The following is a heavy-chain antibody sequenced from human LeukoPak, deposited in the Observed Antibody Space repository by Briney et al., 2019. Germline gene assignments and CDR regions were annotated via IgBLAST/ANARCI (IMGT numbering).Heavy chain of an antibody. V-gene: IGHV4-4*07. CDR1: GGSISSYY. CDR3: ARETEWFGELLWDFDY. J-gene: IGHJ4*02. D-gene: IGHD3-10*01. Sequence: SETLSLTCTVSGGSISSYYWSWIRQPAGKGLEWIGRIYTSGSTNYNPSLKSRVTMSVDTSKNQFSLKLSSVTAADTAVYYCARETEWFGELLWDFDYWGQGTLVTVSS. CDR2: IYTSGST.